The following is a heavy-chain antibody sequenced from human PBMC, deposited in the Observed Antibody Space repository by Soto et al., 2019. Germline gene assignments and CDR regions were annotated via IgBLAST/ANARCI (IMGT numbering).Heavy chain of an antibody. J-gene: IGHJ6*02. CDR2: ISSSGSTI. D-gene: IGHD3-3*01. Sequence: GGSLRLSCAASGFTLSDYYMSWIRQAPGKGLEWVSYISSSGSTIYYADSVKGRFTISRDNAKNSLYLQMDSLRAEDTAVYYCARDHPLRFLEWLSPNYYGMDVWGQGTTVTVSS. V-gene: IGHV3-11*01. CDR3: ARDHPLRFLEWLSPNYYGMDV. CDR1: GFTLSDYY.